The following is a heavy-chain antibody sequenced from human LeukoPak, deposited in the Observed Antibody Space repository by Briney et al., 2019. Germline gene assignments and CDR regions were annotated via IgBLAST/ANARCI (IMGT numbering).Heavy chain of an antibody. Sequence: GGSLRLSCAASAFIFDDYAMHWVRQAPGKGLEWVSGINWNSGRTVYADSVKGRFTISRDNAKNALYLQMNSLRAEDTALYYCARDPPLITAAGSRYFQHWGQGTLVTVSS. D-gene: IGHD6-13*01. CDR1: AFIFDDYA. J-gene: IGHJ1*01. CDR3: ARDPPLITAAGSRYFQH. CDR2: INWNSGRT. V-gene: IGHV3-9*01.